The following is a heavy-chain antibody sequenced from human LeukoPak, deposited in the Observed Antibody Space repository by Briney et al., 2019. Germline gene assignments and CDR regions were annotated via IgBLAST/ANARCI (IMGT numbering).Heavy chain of an antibody. V-gene: IGHV5-51*01. Sequence: GESLKISCRGSGYRFTSYWIGWVRQMPGKGLEWMGIIYPGGSDTRYSPSFQGQVTISADKSISTAYLQWSSLKASDTAMYYCARRGGRGYYYDSSGYYLDYWGQGTLVTVSS. CDR2: IYPGGSDT. D-gene: IGHD3-22*01. CDR3: ARRGGRGYYYDSSGYYLDY. CDR1: GYRFTSYW. J-gene: IGHJ4*02.